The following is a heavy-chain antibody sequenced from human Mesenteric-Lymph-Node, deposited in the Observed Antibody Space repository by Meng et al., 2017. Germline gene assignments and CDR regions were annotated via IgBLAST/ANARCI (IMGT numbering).Heavy chain of an antibody. CDR3: ASSITMVRGRPYYYYGMDV. CDR1: GFTFSDYY. D-gene: IGHD3-10*01. V-gene: IGHV3-11*04. CDR2: ISSSGSTI. J-gene: IGHJ6*02. Sequence: GESLKISCAASGFTFSDYYMSWIRQAPGKGLEWVSYISSSGSTIYYADPVKGRFTISRDNAKNSLYLQMNSLRAEDTAVYYCASSITMVRGRPYYYYGMDVWGQGTTVTVSS.